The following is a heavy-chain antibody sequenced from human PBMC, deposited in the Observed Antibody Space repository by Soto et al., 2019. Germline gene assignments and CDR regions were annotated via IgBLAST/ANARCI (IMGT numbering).Heavy chain of an antibody. V-gene: IGHV4-59*01. Sequence: QVQLQESGPGLVTPSETLSLTCTVSGGSLNRNFWSWIRQPPGKGLEWMAYISFSGATSYNPSHQRRLTISLDTSKNQFSLNLTSVTAADTAVYYCARVLFGADAFDLWGQGTLVTVSS. D-gene: IGHD3-10*01. CDR3: ARVLFGADAFDL. J-gene: IGHJ3*01. CDR1: GGSLNRNF. CDR2: ISFSGAT.